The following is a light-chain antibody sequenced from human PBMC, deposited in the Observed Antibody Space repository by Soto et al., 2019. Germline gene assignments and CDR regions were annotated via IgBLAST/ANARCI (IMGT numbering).Light chain of an antibody. V-gene: IGKV1-39*01. CDR3: QQSYSTPWT. Sequence: DIQMTQSPSSLSASVGDRVTITCRASQSISSYLNWYQQKPGKAPKLLIYAASSLQSGVPSRFSGSGSGTDFTLTISSLQPEYCATYYCQQSYSTPWTFGQGTKVEIK. CDR1: QSISSY. CDR2: AAS. J-gene: IGKJ1*01.